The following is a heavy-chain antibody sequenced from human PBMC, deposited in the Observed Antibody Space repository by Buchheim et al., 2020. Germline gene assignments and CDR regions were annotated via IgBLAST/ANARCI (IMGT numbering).Heavy chain of an antibody. Sequence: EVQLEESGGGVVQPGGSLRLSCAVSGFSVGNNYMSWVRQAPGKGLEWVSLMYSVGTTFDADSVKGRFTISRDTFKNTVYLQMNTLRAEDTALYYCARLDLVTGRAYWGQGTL. V-gene: IGHV3-66*04. J-gene: IGHJ4*02. CDR1: GFSVGNNY. D-gene: IGHD3-9*01. CDR3: ARLDLVTGRAY. CDR2: MYSVGTT.